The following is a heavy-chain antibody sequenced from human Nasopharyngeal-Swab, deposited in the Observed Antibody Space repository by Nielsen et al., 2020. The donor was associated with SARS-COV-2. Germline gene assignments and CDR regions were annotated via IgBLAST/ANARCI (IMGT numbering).Heavy chain of an antibody. D-gene: IGHD2-15*01. Sequence: GESLKISCAASGFNLRSYAMHWVRQAPGKGLEYVSVISGDGGTTFYANSVKRRFTISRDNSKNTLYLQMGSLRPEDTAVYYCARALGGHPDSWGQGTLVTISS. V-gene: IGHV3-64*01. CDR2: ISGDGGTT. CDR1: GFNLRSYA. CDR3: ARALGGHPDS. J-gene: IGHJ5*01.